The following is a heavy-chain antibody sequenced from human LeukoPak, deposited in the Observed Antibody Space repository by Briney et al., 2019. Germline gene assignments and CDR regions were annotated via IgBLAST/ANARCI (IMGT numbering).Heavy chain of an antibody. CDR3: ARHVTMVRGVFDY. D-gene: IGHD3-10*01. V-gene: IGHV4-34*01. Sequence: SETLSLTCAVYGGSFSGYYWSWIRQPPGKGLEWIGEINHSGSTNYNPSLKSRVTISVDTSKNQFSLKLSSVTAADTAVYYCARHVTMVRGVFDYWGQGTLVTVSS. J-gene: IGHJ4*02. CDR2: INHSGST. CDR1: GGSFSGYY.